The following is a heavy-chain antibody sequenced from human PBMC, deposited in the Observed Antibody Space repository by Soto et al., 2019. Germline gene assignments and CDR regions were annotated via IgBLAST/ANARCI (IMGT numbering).Heavy chain of an antibody. D-gene: IGHD4-17*01. CDR2: IHYSGSV. CDR1: GSSISSDHYH. J-gene: IGHJ6*02. V-gene: IGHV4-30-4*01. Sequence: SETLSLTCTVSGSSISSDHYHWTWIRQTPGKGLEWIGYIHYSGSVYYNPSLQSRVTMSVDTSKNLFSLKLSSVTAADTAVYFRVREDDGGDRGYYGLDVWGQGTTVTVSS. CDR3: VREDDGGDRGYYGLDV.